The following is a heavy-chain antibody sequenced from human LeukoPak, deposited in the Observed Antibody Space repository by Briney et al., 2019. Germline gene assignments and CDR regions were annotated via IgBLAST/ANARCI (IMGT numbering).Heavy chain of an antibody. CDR3: AKDRGY. Sequence: GGSLRLSCAASGFTFSTFAMTWVRQAPGKGLEWVSAISDSGGSTYYVDSVKGRSTISRDNSKNTLYLQMNSLRADDTAVYYCAKDRGYWGQGTLVTVSS. CDR2: ISDSGGST. J-gene: IGHJ4*02. V-gene: IGHV3-23*01. CDR1: GFTFSTFA.